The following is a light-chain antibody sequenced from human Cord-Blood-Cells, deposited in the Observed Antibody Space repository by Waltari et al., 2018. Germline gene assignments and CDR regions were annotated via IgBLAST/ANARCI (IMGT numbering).Light chain of an antibody. CDR2: EVS. J-gene: IGLJ1*01. Sequence: QSALTQPASVSGSPGQSITISCTGTSSDVGGYNYVSWYQQHPGKAPKLMIYEVSNRPSGVSNRFPGSKSGNTASLTISGRQAEDEADYYCSSYTSSSTLYVFGTGTKVTVL. CDR3: SSYTSSSTLYV. V-gene: IGLV2-14*01. CDR1: SSDVGGYNY.